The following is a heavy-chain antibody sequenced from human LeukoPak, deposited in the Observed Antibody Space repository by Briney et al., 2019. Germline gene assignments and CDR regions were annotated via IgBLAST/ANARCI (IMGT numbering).Heavy chain of an antibody. D-gene: IGHD1-26*01. CDR2: ISSSSNYI. CDR1: GFTFSSYS. V-gene: IGHV3-21*01. Sequence: GGSLRLSCAASGFTFSSYSMNWVRQAPGKGLEWVSSISSSSNYIYYADSVKGRFTISRDNAKNTLYLQMNSLRAEDTAVYYCVRDLLVGATVYWGQGTLVTVSS. CDR3: VRDLLVGATVY. J-gene: IGHJ4*02.